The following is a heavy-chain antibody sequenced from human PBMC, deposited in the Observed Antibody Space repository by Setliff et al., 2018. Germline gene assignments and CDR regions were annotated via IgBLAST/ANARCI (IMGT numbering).Heavy chain of an antibody. CDR2: IYHSGST. Sequence: SETLSLTCAVSGGSISSSNWWSWVRQPPGKGLEWIGEIYHSGSTNYNPSLKSRVTISVDKSKNQFSLKPSSVTAADTAVYYCAREGLTIFGVVIRRNYFDYWGQGTLVTSPQ. D-gene: IGHD3-3*01. CDR1: GGSISSSNW. V-gene: IGHV4-4*02. CDR3: AREGLTIFGVVIRRNYFDY. J-gene: IGHJ4*02.